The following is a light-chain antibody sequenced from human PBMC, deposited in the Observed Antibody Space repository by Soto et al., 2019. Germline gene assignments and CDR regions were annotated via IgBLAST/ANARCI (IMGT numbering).Light chain of an antibody. J-gene: IGLJ1*01. V-gene: IGLV2-11*01. Sequence: QSALTQPRSVSGSPGQSVTISCTGTSSVVGGYNYVSWYQQHPGKAPKLMIYDVSKRPSGVPDRFSGSKSGNTASLTISGLQAEDEADYYCCSHAGSYTYVFGTGTKLTVL. CDR1: SSVVGGYNY. CDR3: CSHAGSYTYV. CDR2: DVS.